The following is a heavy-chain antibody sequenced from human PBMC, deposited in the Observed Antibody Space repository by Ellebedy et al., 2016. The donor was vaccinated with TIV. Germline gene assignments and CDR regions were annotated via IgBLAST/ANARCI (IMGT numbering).Heavy chain of an antibody. Sequence: ASVKVSCKASGYTFTSYAMHWVRQAPGQRLEWMGWINAGNGNTKYSQKFQGRVRITADKSTSTAYMELRSLRSDDTALYYCAAFPNPSSSSAYWGRGGLVTVSS. V-gene: IGHV1-3*01. CDR3: AAFPNPSSSSAY. D-gene: IGHD6-6*01. CDR2: INAGNGNT. CDR1: GYTFTSYA. J-gene: IGHJ4*02.